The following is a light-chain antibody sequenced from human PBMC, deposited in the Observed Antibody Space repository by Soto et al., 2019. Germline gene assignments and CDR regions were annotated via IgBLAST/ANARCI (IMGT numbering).Light chain of an antibody. CDR3: LQGTHWPYT. Sequence: DVVMTQSPLSLSVTLGQPASISCRSTQSLVYSDGSAYLNWFHQRPGQSPRRLIYKASNRDSGVPGRFRGSGSGTDFTLMISSVEAEYVGVYYCLQGTHWPYTFGHGTKPEIK. CDR1: QSLVYSDGSAY. J-gene: IGKJ2*01. CDR2: KAS. V-gene: IGKV2-30*01.